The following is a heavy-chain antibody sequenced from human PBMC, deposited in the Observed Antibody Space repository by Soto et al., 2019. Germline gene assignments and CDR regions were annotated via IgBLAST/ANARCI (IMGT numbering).Heavy chain of an antibody. CDR3: ARGGKLGSASDFDY. J-gene: IGHJ4*02. D-gene: IGHD2-15*01. CDR1: GGSFSGYY. CDR2: INHSGST. Sequence: QVQLQQWGAGLLKPSETLSLTCAVYGGSFSGYYWSWIRQPPGKGLEWIGEINHSGSTNYNPSLKRRVTISVDTSKHHFSLKLSSVTAADTAVYYCARGGKLGSASDFDYWGQGTLVTVSS. V-gene: IGHV4-34*01.